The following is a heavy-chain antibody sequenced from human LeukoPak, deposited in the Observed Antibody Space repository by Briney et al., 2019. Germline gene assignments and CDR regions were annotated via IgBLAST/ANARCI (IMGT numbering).Heavy chain of an antibody. CDR3: ARVRWFGGEYDY. J-gene: IGHJ4*02. CDR2: ISSSGSTI. V-gene: IGHV3-48*03. CDR1: GSTFSSYE. Sequence: PGRSLRLSCAASGSTFSSYEMNWVRQAPGKGLEWVSYISSSGSTIYYADSVKGRFTISRDNAKNSLYLQMNSLRAEDTAVYYCARVRWFGGEYDYWGQGTLVTVSS. D-gene: IGHD3-10*01.